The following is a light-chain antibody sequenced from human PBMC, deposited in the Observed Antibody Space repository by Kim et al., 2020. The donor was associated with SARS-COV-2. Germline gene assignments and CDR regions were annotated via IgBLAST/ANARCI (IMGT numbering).Light chain of an antibody. CDR3: SSYTSSSTLVV. CDR1: SSDVGSYTR. J-gene: IGLJ2*01. V-gene: IGLV2-18*02. Sequence: QSVTISCTGTSSDVGSYTRVSWYQQPPGTAPKLMIYEVSNRPSGVPDRFSGSKSGNTASLTISGLQAEDEADYYCSSYTSSSTLVVFGGGTKLTVL. CDR2: EVS.